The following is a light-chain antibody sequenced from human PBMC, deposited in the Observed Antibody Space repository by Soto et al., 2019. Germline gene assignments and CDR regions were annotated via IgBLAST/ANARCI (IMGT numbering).Light chain of an antibody. J-gene: IGKJ4*01. CDR2: AAS. CDR1: QRISSY. Sequence: DIQMTQSPSSLSASVGDRATITCRASQRISSYLNWYQQKPGKAPKLLIYAASNLQSGVPSRFTGSGSGTDFTFTISSLQPEDFATYYCQQSFSTPITFGGGTKV. CDR3: QQSFSTPIT. V-gene: IGKV1-39*01.